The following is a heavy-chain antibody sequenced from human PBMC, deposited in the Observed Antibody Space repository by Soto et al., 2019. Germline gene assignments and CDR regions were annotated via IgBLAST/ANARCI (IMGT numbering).Heavy chain of an antibody. CDR1: GGSISSYY. CDR3: AGSRSGYCSSTSCYGFWFDP. V-gene: IGHV4-59*01. J-gene: IGHJ5*02. D-gene: IGHD2-2*01. Sequence: SETLSLTCTVSGGSISSYYWSWIRQPPGKGLEWIGYIYYGGSTNYNPSLKSRVTISVDTSKNQFSLKLSSVTAADTAVYYCAGSRSGYCSSTSCYGFWFDPWGQGTLVTVSS. CDR2: IYYGGST.